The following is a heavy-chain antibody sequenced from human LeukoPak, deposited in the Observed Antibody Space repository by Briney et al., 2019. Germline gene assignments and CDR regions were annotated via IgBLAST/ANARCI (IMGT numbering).Heavy chain of an antibody. CDR3: ARGHYYDSSGYYAVFDY. Sequence: PSETLSLTCTVSGGSISSGSYYWSWIRQPAEKGLEWIGRIYTSGSTNYNPSLRSRVTISVDTSKNQFSLKLGSVTAADTAVYYCARGHYYDSSGYYAVFDYWGQGTLVTVSS. CDR1: GGSISSGSYY. D-gene: IGHD3-22*01. CDR2: IYTSGST. J-gene: IGHJ4*02. V-gene: IGHV4-61*02.